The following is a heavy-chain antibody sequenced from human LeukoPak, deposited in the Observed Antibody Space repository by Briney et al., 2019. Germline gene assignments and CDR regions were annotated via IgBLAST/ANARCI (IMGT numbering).Heavy chain of an antibody. D-gene: IGHD2/OR15-2a*01. J-gene: IGHJ4*02. V-gene: IGHV3-21*01. CDR2: ISSGSSYL. CDR1: GFTFSSYS. Sequence: PGGSLRLSCAASGFTFSSYSMNWVRQAPGKGLEWVSSISSGSSYLSYADSLKGRFTISRDNAMNSLYLQMNSLRAEDTAVYYCAKWGATVLTGLDYWGQGILVTVSS. CDR3: AKWGATVLTGLDY.